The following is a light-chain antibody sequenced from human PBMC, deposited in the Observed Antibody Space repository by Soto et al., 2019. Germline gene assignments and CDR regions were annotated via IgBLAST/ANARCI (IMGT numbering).Light chain of an antibody. CDR1: QSVSNNY. CDR3: QQYGSSGR. CDR2: GAY. J-gene: IGKJ1*01. V-gene: IGKV3-20*01. Sequence: VVTESTGRLSLSPEKKATLSCTASQSVSNNYLAWYQPKPGQDPRLLIYGAYNRATGIPGRLSASGSGTDFTLTISRLEPEDFAVYYCQQYGSSGRFGQGTKVDIK.